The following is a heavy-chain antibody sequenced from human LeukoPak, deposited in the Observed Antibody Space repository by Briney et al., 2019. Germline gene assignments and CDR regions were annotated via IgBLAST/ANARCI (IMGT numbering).Heavy chain of an antibody. D-gene: IGHD3-3*01. J-gene: IGHJ4*02. CDR3: ATRITIFGVVINDY. V-gene: IGHV1-8*03. Sequence: ASVKVSCKASGYTFTSYDINWVRQATGQGLEWIGWMNPNSGNTGYAQKFQGRVTITRNTSISTAYMELSSLRSEDTAVYYCATRITIFGVVINDYWGQGTLVTVSS. CDR1: GYTFTSYD. CDR2: MNPNSGNT.